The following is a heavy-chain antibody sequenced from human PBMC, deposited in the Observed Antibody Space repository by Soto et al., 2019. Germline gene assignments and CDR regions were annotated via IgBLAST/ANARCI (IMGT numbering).Heavy chain of an antibody. CDR3: ARGPTVYCGGDCYTFDY. CDR2: IYPHDSET. D-gene: IGHD2-21*02. Sequence: GESLKISCQASGYSFTSYWIGWVRQMPGKGLEWMGLIYPHDSETRYSPSFQGQVTISADKSITTAYLQLSSLKASDTAMYYCARGPTVYCGGDCYTFDYWGQGTLVTVSS. J-gene: IGHJ4*02. V-gene: IGHV5-51*01. CDR1: GYSFTSYW.